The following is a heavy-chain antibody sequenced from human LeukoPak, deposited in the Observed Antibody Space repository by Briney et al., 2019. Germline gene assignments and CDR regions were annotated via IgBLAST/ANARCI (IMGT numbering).Heavy chain of an antibody. V-gene: IGHV3-7*01. CDR2: IKQDGGEK. D-gene: IGHD1-7*01. J-gene: IGHJ4*02. Sequence: GGSLRLSCAASGFTFSNYWMSWVRQAPGKGLEWVANIKQDGGEKYYVNSVKGRFTISRDNAKNSLYLQMNSLRAEDTAIYFCAREDDWNYEDYWGQGTLVTVSS. CDR1: GFTFSNYW. CDR3: AREDDWNYEDY.